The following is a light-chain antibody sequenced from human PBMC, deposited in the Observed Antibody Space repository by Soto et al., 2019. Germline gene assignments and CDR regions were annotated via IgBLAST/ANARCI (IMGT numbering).Light chain of an antibody. J-gene: IGKJ1*01. V-gene: IGKV3-20*01. CDR3: QQYGSSPRT. Sequence: EIVLTQSPGTLSLSPWERATLSCRASQSVSSSSLAWYQQKPGQAPRLLLYDASSRATGIPDRFSGSGSGTDFTLTISRLEPEDFAVYYCQQYGSSPRTFGQGTKVDIK. CDR1: QSVSSSS. CDR2: DAS.